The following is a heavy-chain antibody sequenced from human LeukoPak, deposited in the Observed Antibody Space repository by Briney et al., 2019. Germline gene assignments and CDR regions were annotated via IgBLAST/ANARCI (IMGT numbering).Heavy chain of an antibody. CDR2: INPNSGGT. CDR1: GYTFTGYY. CDR3: ARARITIYPRDNWFDP. Sequence: EASVKVSCKASGYTFTGYYMHWVRQAPGQGLEWMGWINPNSGGTNYAQKFQGRVTMTRDTSISTAYMELSRLRSDDTAVYYCARARITIYPRDNWFDPWGQGTLVTVSS. V-gene: IGHV1-2*02. D-gene: IGHD3-9*01. J-gene: IGHJ5*02.